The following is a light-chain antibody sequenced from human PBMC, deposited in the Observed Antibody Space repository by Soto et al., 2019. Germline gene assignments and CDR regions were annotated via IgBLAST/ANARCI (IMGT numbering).Light chain of an antibody. J-gene: IGKJ4*01. Sequence: EIVLTQSPGTLSLSPGERATLSCRASQSVSSSYLAWYQQKPGQAPRLLIYSASSRATDIPDRFSGSGSGADFTLTISRLEPEDFAVYYCQQYGSSRLIFGGGTKVEIK. V-gene: IGKV3-20*01. CDR1: QSVSSSY. CDR3: QQYGSSRLI. CDR2: SAS.